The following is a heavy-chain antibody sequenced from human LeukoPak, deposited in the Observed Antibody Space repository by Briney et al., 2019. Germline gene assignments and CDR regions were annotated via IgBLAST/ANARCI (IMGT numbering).Heavy chain of an antibody. Sequence: PGGSLRLSCAASGFTFSSYEMSWVRQAPGEGLGWVSYISSSGSTIYYADSVKGRFTISRDNAKNSLYLQMISLRAEDTAMYYCARGGAGATKDDTSDIGGQRTMVTAPS. CDR1: GFTFSSYE. CDR3: ARGGAGATKDDTSDI. CDR2: ISSSGSTI. V-gene: IGHV3-48*03. J-gene: IGHJ3*02. D-gene: IGHD1-1*01.